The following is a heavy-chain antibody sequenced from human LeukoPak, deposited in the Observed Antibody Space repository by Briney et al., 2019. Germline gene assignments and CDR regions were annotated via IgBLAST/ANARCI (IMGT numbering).Heavy chain of an antibody. CDR2: FYPWGSHT. Sequence: RKSLKIPCLGFGYRFIGYWIGWLGQMPGKGLDWMGIFYPWGSHTRYSPSYQRQVTISADKPISTAYLKWSSLKASDTAMYYCARRWYYYGSSGCYHHYFDFWGQGTLVTVSS. J-gene: IGHJ4*02. CDR3: ARRWYYYGSSGCYHHYFDF. D-gene: IGHD3-22*01. V-gene: IGHV5-51*01. CDR1: GYRFIGYW.